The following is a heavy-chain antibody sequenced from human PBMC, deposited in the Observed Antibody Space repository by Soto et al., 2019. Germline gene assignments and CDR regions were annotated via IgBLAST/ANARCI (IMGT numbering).Heavy chain of an antibody. Sequence: QVQLQESGPGLVKPSETLSLNCTVSGGSINNHYWSWIRQPPGKGLEWIGYIYYSGSTNYNPSLRSRATMPEDTSKNQVSLRLSPVPAPATAIYSCARANWYCEYWGQESWSPSHQ. J-gene: IGHJ4*01. CDR3: ARANWYCEY. CDR1: GGSINNHY. CDR2: IYYSGST. V-gene: IGHV4-59*11. D-gene: IGHD7-27*01.